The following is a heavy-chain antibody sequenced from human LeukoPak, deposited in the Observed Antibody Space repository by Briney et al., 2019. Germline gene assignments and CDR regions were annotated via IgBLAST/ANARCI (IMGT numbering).Heavy chain of an antibody. CDR1: GGTFSSYT. Sequence: VASVKVSCKASGGTFSSYTISWVRQAPGQGLEWMGRIIPILGIANYEQKFQGRVTITADKSTSTAYMELSSPRSEDTAVYYCARIGRWGTQVDYWGQGTLVTVSS. CDR2: IIPILGIA. CDR3: ARIGRWGTQVDY. V-gene: IGHV1-69*02. J-gene: IGHJ4*02. D-gene: IGHD3-16*01.